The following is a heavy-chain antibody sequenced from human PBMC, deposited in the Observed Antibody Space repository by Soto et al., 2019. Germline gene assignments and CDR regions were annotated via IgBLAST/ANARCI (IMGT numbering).Heavy chain of an antibody. CDR3: AREGDRPYYYYGMDV. CDR1: GYSFTRYG. D-gene: IGHD3-16*01. V-gene: IGHV1-18*01. CDR2: ISGYNGKT. J-gene: IGHJ6*02. Sequence: QVQLVQSGNEVKKPGASVNVSCKASGYSFTRYGSSWGRQAPGQGLEWMGWISGYNGKTKYAQKLQGRVSMTTDTYTSTAYMELRSLGSDDTAVYYCAREGDRPYYYYGMDVWGQGTTVTVSS.